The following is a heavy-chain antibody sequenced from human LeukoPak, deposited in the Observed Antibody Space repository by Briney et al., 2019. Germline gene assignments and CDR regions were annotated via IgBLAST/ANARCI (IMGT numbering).Heavy chain of an antibody. CDR3: ARDHCSSTRGAPKQVCAFDI. CDR2: ISSSSSYI. V-gene: IGHV3-21*01. CDR1: GFTFSSYS. Sequence: GGSLRLSCAASGFTFSSYSMNWVRQAPGKGLEWVSSISSSSSYIYYADSVKGRFTISRDNAKNSPHLQMNSLRAEDTAVYYCARDHCSSTRGAPKQVCAFDILGQGTMVTVSS. J-gene: IGHJ3*02. D-gene: IGHD2-2*01.